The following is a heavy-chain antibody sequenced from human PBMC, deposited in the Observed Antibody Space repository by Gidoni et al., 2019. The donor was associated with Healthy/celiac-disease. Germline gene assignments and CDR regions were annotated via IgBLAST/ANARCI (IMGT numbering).Heavy chain of an antibody. V-gene: IGHV1-46*03. CDR3: ALLPLYYYYGMDV. D-gene: IGHD1-26*01. J-gene: IGHJ6*02. CDR2: INRSGGST. CDR1: GYTFTSYY. Sequence: QVQLVQSGAEVKKPGASVKVSCKASGYTFTSYYMHWVRKAPGQGLEWMGIINRSGGSTSYAQKFQGRVTMTRDTSTSTVYMELSSLRSEDTAVYYCALLPLYYYYGMDVWGQGTTVTVSS.